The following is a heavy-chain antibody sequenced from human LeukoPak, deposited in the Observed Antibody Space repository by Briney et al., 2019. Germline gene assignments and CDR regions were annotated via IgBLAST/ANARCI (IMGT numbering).Heavy chain of an antibody. CDR3: ARGLDYGFDY. CDR2: ITTSSSTI. V-gene: IGHV3-48*02. J-gene: IGHJ4*02. Sequence: GESLRLSCAASGFTFSSYSMNWVRQAPGKGLEWVSYITTSSSTINYADSVEGRFTISRDNAKNSLYLQMNSLGDEDTAVYYCARGLDYGFDYWGQGTLVTVSS. CDR1: GFTFSSYS. D-gene: IGHD4-17*01.